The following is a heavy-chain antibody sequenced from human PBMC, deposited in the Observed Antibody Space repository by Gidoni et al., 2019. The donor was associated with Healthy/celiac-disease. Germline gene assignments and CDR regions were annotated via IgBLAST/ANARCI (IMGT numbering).Heavy chain of an antibody. J-gene: IGHJ4*02. CDR3: AVSLLWFGELKAHFDY. Sequence: QVQLVQSGAEVKTPGSSVKVSCKASGGTFSSYAISWVRQAPGQGLEWMGGIIPIFSTANYEQKFQDRVTITAEESKSTAYMELSSLRSEDTAVYYCAVSLLWFGELKAHFDYWGQGTLVTVSS. CDR1: GGTFSSYA. V-gene: IGHV1-69*01. CDR2: IIPIFSTA. D-gene: IGHD3-10*01.